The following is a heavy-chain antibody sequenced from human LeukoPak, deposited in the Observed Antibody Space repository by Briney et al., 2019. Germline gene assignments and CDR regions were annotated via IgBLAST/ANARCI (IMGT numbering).Heavy chain of an antibody. D-gene: IGHD4-17*01. Sequence: PGGSLRLSCAASGLTFSSYGMSWVRQAPGKGLEWVSSISSSGGSTYYADSVKGRFTISRDNSKNTLYQQMNSLRAEDTAVYYCAKLGDSHYYGDYEDYWGQGTLVTVSS. CDR1: GLTFSSYG. J-gene: IGHJ4*02. CDR2: ISSSGGST. CDR3: AKLGDSHYYGDYEDY. V-gene: IGHV3-23*01.